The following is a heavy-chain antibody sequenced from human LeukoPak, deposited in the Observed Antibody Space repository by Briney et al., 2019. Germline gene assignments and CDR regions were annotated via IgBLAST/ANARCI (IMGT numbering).Heavy chain of an antibody. V-gene: IGHV4-34*01. D-gene: IGHD5-18*01. CDR2: INHSGST. J-gene: IGHJ6*03. CDR1: GGSFSGYY. Sequence: SETLSLTCAVYGGSFSGYYWSWIRQPPGKGLEWIGEINHSGSTNYNPSLKSRVTISVDTSKNQFSLKLSSVTAADTAVYYCARDRGYTYGWYMDVWGKGTTVTVSS. CDR3: ARDRGYTYGWYMDV.